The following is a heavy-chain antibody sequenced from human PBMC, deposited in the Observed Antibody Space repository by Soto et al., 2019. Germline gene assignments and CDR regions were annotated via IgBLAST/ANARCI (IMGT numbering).Heavy chain of an antibody. Sequence: GGSLRLSCAASGFTVSSNYMSWVRQAPGKGLEWVSVIYSGGSTYYADSVKGRFTISRHNSKNTLYLQMNSLRAEDTAVYYCARDRLGGFWSGWNYMDVWGKGTTVTVSS. CDR2: IYSGGST. CDR1: GFTVSSNY. J-gene: IGHJ6*03. D-gene: IGHD3-3*01. V-gene: IGHV3-53*04. CDR3: ARDRLGGFWSGWNYMDV.